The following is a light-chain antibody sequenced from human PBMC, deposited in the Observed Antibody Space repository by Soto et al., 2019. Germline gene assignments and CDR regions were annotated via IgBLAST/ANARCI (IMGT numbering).Light chain of an antibody. CDR2: DAS. Sequence: DIPMTQSPSTLSASVGDRVTITCRASQSISSWLAWYQQKPGKAHKLLIYDASSLESGVTSRFSGSGSGTELTLTLSSLQPDDFATYYCQQYNSYPITFGQGTRLEIK. J-gene: IGKJ5*01. CDR3: QQYNSYPIT. V-gene: IGKV1-5*01. CDR1: QSISSW.